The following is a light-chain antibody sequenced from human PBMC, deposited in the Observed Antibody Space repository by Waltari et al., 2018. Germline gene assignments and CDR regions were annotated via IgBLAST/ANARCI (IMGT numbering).Light chain of an antibody. CDR2: GSS. CDR1: QALNTN. V-gene: IGKV3-15*01. Sequence: EIVMTQSPATLSVSPGERATLYCRASQALNTNLAWYQQKPCQAPRLLIYGSSTRATGIPARFSGSGSGTEFTLTISSLQSEDFAVYYCQQYNSWPPYTFGQGTKLEIK. CDR3: QQYNSWPPYT. J-gene: IGKJ2*01.